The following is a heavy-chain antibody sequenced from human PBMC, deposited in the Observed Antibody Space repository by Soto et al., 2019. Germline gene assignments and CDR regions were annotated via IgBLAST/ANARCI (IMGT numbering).Heavy chain of an antibody. D-gene: IGHD3-10*01. CDR2: ISRSGGST. CDR1: GFTFSSYA. CDR3: AKDSTMVRGVIITLEWGWFDP. V-gene: IGHV3-23*01. Sequence: EVQLLESGGGLVQPGGSLRLSCAASGFTFSSYAMSWVRQAPGKGLEWVSAISRSGGSTYYADSVKGRFTISRDNSKNTLYLQMNSLRAEDTAVYYCAKDSTMVRGVIITLEWGWFDPWGQGTLVTVSS. J-gene: IGHJ5*02.